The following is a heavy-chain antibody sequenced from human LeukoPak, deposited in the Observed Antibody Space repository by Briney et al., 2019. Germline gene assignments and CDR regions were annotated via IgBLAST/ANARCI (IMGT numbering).Heavy chain of an antibody. D-gene: IGHD4-17*01. CDR3: ARVDGTVTTSASFYYYGMDV. CDR1: GGSISSYY. J-gene: IGHJ6*02. Sequence: TSETLSLTCTVSGGSISSYYWSWIRQPPGKGLEWIGYIYYSGSTNYNPSLKSRVTISVDTSKNQFSLKLSSVTAADTAVYYCARVDGTVTTSASFYYYGMDVWGQGTRSPSP. V-gene: IGHV4-59*01. CDR2: IYYSGST.